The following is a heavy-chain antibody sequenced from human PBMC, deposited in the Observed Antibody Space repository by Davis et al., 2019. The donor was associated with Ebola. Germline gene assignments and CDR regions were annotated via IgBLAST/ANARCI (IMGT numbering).Heavy chain of an antibody. CDR1: GFIFRNYV. V-gene: IGHV3-23*01. CDR3: ARVTSGGY. Sequence: GGSLRLSCETSGFIFRNYVMSWVRQAPGKGLEWVSTFGTGGDTYYADSVKGRFAISRDNSRGTLYLQMNSLRAEDTAVYYCARVTSGGYWGQGTLVTVSS. J-gene: IGHJ4*02. CDR2: FGTGGDT. D-gene: IGHD1-26*01.